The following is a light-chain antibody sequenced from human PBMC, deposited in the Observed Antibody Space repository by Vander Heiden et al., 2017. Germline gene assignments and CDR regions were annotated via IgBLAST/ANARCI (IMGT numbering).Light chain of an antibody. CDR1: SSNIGTNT. J-gene: IGLJ2*01. CDR2: INN. V-gene: IGLV1-44*01. Sequence: QSVLTQPPSASGTPGQRVTISCSGSSSNIGTNTVHWYQQLPGTAPKLLIYINNQRPSGVPDRFSGSKSGTSASLAISGLQSEDEADYYCAAWDDSLNGVIFGGGTKVTVV. CDR3: AAWDDSLNGVI.